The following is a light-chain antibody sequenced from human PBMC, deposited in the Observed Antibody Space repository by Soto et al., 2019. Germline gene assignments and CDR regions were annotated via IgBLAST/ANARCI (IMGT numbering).Light chain of an antibody. V-gene: IGKV3-20*01. J-gene: IGKJ1*01. CDR2: DAS. Sequence: EIVLTQSPGTLSLSPGERATLSCRASQSVSSNYLAWYQQKPGQAPSLLIYDASNSATGIPDRFSGSWSGHDFTLTISRLEPDDFAVYHCQYYGRSSAFGQGTKVEIE. CDR3: QYYGRSSA. CDR1: QSVSSNY.